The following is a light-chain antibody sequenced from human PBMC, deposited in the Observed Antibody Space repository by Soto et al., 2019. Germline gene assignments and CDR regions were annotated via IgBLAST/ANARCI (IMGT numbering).Light chain of an antibody. CDR1: QGISSY. V-gene: IGKV1-9*01. CDR2: AAS. CDR3: QQLNSYPPS. J-gene: IGKJ3*01. Sequence: DIQLTQSPSFLSASVGDRVTITCRASQGISSYLAWYQQKPGKAPKLLIYAASTLQSGVPSRFRGSGFGTEFTLTISSLQPEDFASYYCQQLNSYPPSFGPGTKVDIK.